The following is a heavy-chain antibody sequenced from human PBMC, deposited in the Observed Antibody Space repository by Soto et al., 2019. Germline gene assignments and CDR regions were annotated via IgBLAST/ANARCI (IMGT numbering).Heavy chain of an antibody. CDR1: GGSISSSKW. CDR3: AKTPIDGNWYDS. D-gene: IGHD3-9*01. Sequence: SETLSLTCAVSGGSISSSKWWSWVRQSPGKGLQWIGEIDHRGSTNYNPSLKSRVTISVDKSKKQFSLKLKSLTAADTAVYYCAKTPIDGNWYDSWGQGTLVTVS. V-gene: IGHV4-4*02. J-gene: IGHJ5*01. CDR2: IDHRGST.